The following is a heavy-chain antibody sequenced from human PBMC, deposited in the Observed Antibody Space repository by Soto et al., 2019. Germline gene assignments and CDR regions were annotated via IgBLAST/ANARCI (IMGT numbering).Heavy chain of an antibody. CDR2: ISYDGSNK. D-gene: IGHD2-8*01. CDR1: GFTFSSYG. Sequence: QVQLVESGGGVVQPGRSLRLSCAASGFTFSSYGMHWVRQAPGKGLEWVAVISYDGSNKYYADSVKGRFTISRDNSKNTLYLQMNSLRAEDTAVYYCAKDRVYCTNGVCYSYYYGMDVWGQGTTVTVSS. CDR3: AKDRVYCTNGVCYSYYYGMDV. J-gene: IGHJ6*02. V-gene: IGHV3-30*18.